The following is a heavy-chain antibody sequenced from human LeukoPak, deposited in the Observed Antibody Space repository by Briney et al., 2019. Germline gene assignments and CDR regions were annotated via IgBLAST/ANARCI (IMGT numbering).Heavy chain of an antibody. J-gene: IGHJ4*02. CDR3: ASTYYDILTGYSI. Sequence: PGGSLRLSCAASGFTVSSNYMSWVRQAPGKGLEWVSVIYSGGSTYYADSVKGRFTISRDNSKNTLYLQMDSLRAEDTAVYYCASTYYDILTGYSIWGQGTLVTVSS. CDR1: GFTVSSNY. D-gene: IGHD3-9*01. CDR2: IYSGGST. V-gene: IGHV3-66*01.